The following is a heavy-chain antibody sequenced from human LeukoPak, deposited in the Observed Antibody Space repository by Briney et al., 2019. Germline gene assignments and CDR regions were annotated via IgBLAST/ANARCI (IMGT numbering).Heavy chain of an antibody. CDR1: GGTFSSYA. Sequence: VASVKVSCKASGGTFSSYAINWVRQATGQGLEWMGWMNPNSGNTGYAQKFQGRVTMTRNTSISTAYMELSSLRSEDTAVYYCARFGSGYGDYWGQGTLVTVSS. CDR2: MNPNSGNT. J-gene: IGHJ4*02. D-gene: IGHD3-22*01. CDR3: ARFGSGYGDY. V-gene: IGHV1-8*02.